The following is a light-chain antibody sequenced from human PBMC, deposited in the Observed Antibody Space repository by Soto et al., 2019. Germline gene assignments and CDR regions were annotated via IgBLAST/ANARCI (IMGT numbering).Light chain of an antibody. CDR1: RSNIGAGYD. J-gene: IGLJ2*01. CDR3: QSYDISLSGSHVV. Sequence: QSVLTQSPSVSGAPGQRVTISCTGSRSNIGAGYDVHWYQQLPGSAPKLLIYGNINRPSGVPDRFSGSKSGTSASLAITGLQAEDEADYYCQSYDISLSGSHVVFGGGTKLTVL. V-gene: IGLV1-40*01. CDR2: GNI.